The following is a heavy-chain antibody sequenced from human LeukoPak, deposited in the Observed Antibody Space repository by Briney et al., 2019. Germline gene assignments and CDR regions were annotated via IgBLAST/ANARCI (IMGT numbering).Heavy chain of an antibody. CDR2: ISSNSYNI. CDR3: ARWLVGALKPGAFDV. Sequence: PGGSLRLSCAGSGFTFSASIMNWVRRAPGKGLEWVSSISSNSYNIYYADSVRGRFTISRDNARNSLFLQMNSLRAEDTAVYYCARWLVGALKPGAFDVWGQGTAVTVSS. J-gene: IGHJ3*01. CDR1: GFTFSASI. D-gene: IGHD1-26*01. V-gene: IGHV3-21*01.